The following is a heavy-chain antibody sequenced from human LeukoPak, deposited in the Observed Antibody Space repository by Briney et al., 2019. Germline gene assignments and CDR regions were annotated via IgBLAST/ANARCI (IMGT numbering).Heavy chain of an antibody. CDR3: AREAPGIAVASTPTGYFDL. J-gene: IGHJ2*01. Sequence: SVKVSCKASGGTFSSYAISWVRQTPGQGLEWMGGIIPIFGTANYAQKFQGRVTITADKSTSTAYMELSSLRSEDTAVYYCAREAPGIAVASTPTGYFDLWGRGTLVTVSS. D-gene: IGHD6-19*01. V-gene: IGHV1-69*06. CDR1: GGTFSSYA. CDR2: IIPIFGTA.